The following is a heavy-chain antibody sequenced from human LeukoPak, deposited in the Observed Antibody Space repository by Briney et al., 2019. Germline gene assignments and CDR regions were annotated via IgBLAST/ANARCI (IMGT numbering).Heavy chain of an antibody. Sequence: IPSETLSLTCTVSGGSISSSSYYWGWIRQPPGKGLEWIGSIYYSGSTYYNPSLKSRVTISVDTSKNQFSLKLSSVTAAVTAVYYCARNGRSSSSPPWDYWGQGTLVTVSS. D-gene: IGHD6-13*01. J-gene: IGHJ4*02. CDR1: GGSISSSSYY. V-gene: IGHV4-39*01. CDR2: IYYSGST. CDR3: ARNGRSSSSPPWDY.